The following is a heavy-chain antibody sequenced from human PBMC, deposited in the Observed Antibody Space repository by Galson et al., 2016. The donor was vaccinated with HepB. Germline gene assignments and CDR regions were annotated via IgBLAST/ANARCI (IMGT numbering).Heavy chain of an antibody. V-gene: IGHV3-64D*06. CDR3: VSRGAQWLVTADS. Sequence: SLRLSCASSTFMFSSYTMHWVRQAPGKGLEYVSAISSDGGSTYYIDSVKGRFTISRDNSKNSLYLQMTSLRTEDTAVYYWVSRGAQWLVTADSWGQGTLVVVSS. CDR2: ISSDGGST. J-gene: IGHJ4*02. D-gene: IGHD5-12*01. CDR1: TFMFSSYT.